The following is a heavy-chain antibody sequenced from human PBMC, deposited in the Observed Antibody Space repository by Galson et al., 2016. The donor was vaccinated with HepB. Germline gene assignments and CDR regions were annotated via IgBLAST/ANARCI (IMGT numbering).Heavy chain of an antibody. Sequence: RLSCAASGXTFSDYYMGWVRXPPGKGLEXXXYIDSSRTITYYADSVKGRFTISRDNAKSSLYLQMSGLRPNDTAFSYCATTRLLDNWGQGILVTVSS. V-gene: IGHV3-11*01. CDR1: GXTFSDYY. CDR3: ATTRLLDN. J-gene: IGHJ4*02. CDR2: IDSSRTIT.